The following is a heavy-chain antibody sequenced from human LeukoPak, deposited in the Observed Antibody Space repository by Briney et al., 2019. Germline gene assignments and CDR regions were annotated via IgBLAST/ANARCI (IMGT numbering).Heavy chain of an antibody. CDR2: ISYDGSNK. Sequence: GGSLRLSCAASGFTFSSYSMNWVRQAPGKGLEWVAVISYDGSNKYYADSVKGRFTISRDNSKNTLYLQMNSLRAEDTAVYYCAKDHRPVDFWSIDYFDYWGQGTLVTVSS. CDR1: GFTFSSYS. CDR3: AKDHRPVDFWSIDYFDY. J-gene: IGHJ4*02. V-gene: IGHV3-30*18. D-gene: IGHD3-3*01.